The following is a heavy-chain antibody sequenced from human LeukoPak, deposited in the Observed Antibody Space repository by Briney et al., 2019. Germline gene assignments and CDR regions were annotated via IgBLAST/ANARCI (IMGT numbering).Heavy chain of an antibody. Sequence: GGSLRLSCAASGFTLSSYEMNWVRQAPGKGLEWVSYISSSGSTIYYADSVKGRSTISGDNAKNSLYLQMNSLRAEDTAVYYCARGVSSGWYYFDYWGQGTLVTVSS. CDR3: ARGVSSGWYYFDY. CDR1: GFTLSSYE. J-gene: IGHJ4*02. CDR2: ISSSGSTI. V-gene: IGHV3-48*03. D-gene: IGHD6-19*01.